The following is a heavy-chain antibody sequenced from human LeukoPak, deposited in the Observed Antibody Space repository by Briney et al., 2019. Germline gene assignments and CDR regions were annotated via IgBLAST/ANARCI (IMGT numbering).Heavy chain of an antibody. CDR1: GGSISSSSYY. D-gene: IGHD2-2*01. Sequence: SETLSLTCTVSGGSISSSSYYWGWIRQPPGKGLEWIGSIYHSGSTYYNPSLKSRVTISVDTSKNQFSLKLSSVTAADTAVYYCARVPATEYYFDYWGQGTLVTVSS. J-gene: IGHJ4*02. V-gene: IGHV4-39*07. CDR2: IYHSGST. CDR3: ARVPATEYYFDY.